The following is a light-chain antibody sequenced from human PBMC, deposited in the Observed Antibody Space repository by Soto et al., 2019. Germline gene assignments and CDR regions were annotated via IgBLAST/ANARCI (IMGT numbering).Light chain of an antibody. CDR1: QSIITY. CDR3: QQRFMTPPLT. CDR2: GAS. V-gene: IGKV1-39*01. Sequence: DIQMTQSPSSLSASIGDRITITCRASQSIITYLNWYQQKPGKAPKLLIYGASTLQNGVAARFSRSGSATDYTLTISSLQPEDFATSYCQQRFMTPPLTFGGGTKVELK. J-gene: IGKJ4*01.